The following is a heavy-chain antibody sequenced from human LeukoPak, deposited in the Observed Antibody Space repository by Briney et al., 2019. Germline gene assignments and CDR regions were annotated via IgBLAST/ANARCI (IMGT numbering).Heavy chain of an antibody. D-gene: IGHD3-22*01. Sequence: SETLSLTCTVSGGSMFSYYWNWIRQPPGKGLEWIGYISSNGITNYSPSLRSRGTISIATSKNQFSLRLTSVTAADTAIYYCARRAYYDSSGYHPTSGYFDLWGRGTLVTVSS. J-gene: IGHJ2*01. CDR2: ISSNGIT. V-gene: IGHV4-4*08. CDR3: ARRAYYDSSGYHPTSGYFDL. CDR1: GGSMFSYY.